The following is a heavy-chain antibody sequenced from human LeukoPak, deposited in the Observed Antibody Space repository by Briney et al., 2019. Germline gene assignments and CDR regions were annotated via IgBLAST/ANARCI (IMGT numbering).Heavy chain of an antibody. CDR3: ARDGYSYGINWFDP. D-gene: IGHD5-18*01. Sequence: GGSLRLSCAASGFTFSDYYMSGIRQAPGKGLEWVSYISSSGSTIYYADSVKGRFTISRDNAKNSLYLQMNSLRAEDTAVYYCARDGYSYGINWFDPWGQGTLVTVSS. J-gene: IGHJ5*02. CDR2: ISSSGSTI. V-gene: IGHV3-11*04. CDR1: GFTFSDYY.